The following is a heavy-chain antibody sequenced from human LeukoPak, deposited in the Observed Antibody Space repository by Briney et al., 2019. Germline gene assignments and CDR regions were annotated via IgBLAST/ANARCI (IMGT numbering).Heavy chain of an antibody. Sequence: GGSLRLSCAASGFIFSSYWIHWVRQAPGKGLVWVSRINPDGSSTTYADSVRGRFTISRDNAKNRLYLQMDSLRAEDTAVYYCATLQYHTDLFDYWGQGTLVTVSS. V-gene: IGHV3-74*01. CDR1: GFIFSSYW. J-gene: IGHJ4*02. D-gene: IGHD4-11*01. CDR2: INPDGSST. CDR3: ATLQYHTDLFDY.